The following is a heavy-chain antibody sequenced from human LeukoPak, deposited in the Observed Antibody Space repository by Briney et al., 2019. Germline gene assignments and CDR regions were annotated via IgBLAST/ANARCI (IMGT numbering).Heavy chain of an antibody. V-gene: IGHV4-39*01. CDR1: GGSISSSYFY. J-gene: IGHJ4*01. CDR3: ARSSRDGYNYFDY. D-gene: IGHD5-24*01. Sequence: SETLSLTCTVSGGSISSSYFYWDWIRQPPGKGLEWIGSMYYSGSTYYNPSLKSRVTISVDTSKNQFSLKLSSVTAADTAVYYCARSSRDGYNYFDYWGHGTLVTVSS. CDR2: MYYSGST.